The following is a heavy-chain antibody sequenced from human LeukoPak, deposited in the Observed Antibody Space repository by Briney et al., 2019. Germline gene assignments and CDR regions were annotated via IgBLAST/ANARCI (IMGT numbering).Heavy chain of an antibody. V-gene: IGHV4-30-4*01. CDR1: GGSISSGDYY. J-gene: IGHJ3*02. CDR3: SRDVQTSGDAFDI. Sequence: SQTLSLTCTVSGGSISSGDYYWTWIRQPPGKGLEWIGCIYYSGSTYYNPSLKSRLTISVDTSKNQFSLTLSSVTAADTAVYYCSRDVQTSGDAFDIWRQGTMVTVSS. D-gene: IGHD4-11*01. CDR2: IYYSGST.